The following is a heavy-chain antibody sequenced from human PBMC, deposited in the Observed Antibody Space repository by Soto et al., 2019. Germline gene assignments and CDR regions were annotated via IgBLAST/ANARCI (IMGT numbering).Heavy chain of an antibody. CDR2: IIPIFGTT. J-gene: IGHJ5*02. CDR1: GGTFSSYA. Sequence: ASVKVSCKASGGTFSSYAISWVRQAPGQGLEWMGGIIPIFGTTNYAQKFQGRVTITADESTSTAYMELSSLRSEDTAVYYCARSSGDTAMVGPNNWFDPWGQGTLVTVSS. CDR3: ARSSGDTAMVGPNNWFDP. D-gene: IGHD5-18*01. V-gene: IGHV1-69*13.